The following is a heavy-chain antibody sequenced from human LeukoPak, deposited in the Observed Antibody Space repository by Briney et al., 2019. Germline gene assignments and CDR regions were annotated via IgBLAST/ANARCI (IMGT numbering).Heavy chain of an antibody. CDR1: GGSVSSYY. V-gene: IGHV4-4*09. J-gene: IGHJ4*02. CDR3: ARQAAAAGAFFDY. CDR2: IYTSGST. Sequence: SETLSLTCTVSGGSVSSYYWSWIRQPPGKGLEWIGCIYTSGSTNYNPSLKSRVTISVDTSKNQFSLKLSSVTAADTAVYYCARQAAAAGAFFDYWGQGTLVTVSS. D-gene: IGHD6-13*01.